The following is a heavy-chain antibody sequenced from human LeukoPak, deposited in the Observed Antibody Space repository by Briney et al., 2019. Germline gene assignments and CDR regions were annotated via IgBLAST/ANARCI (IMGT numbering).Heavy chain of an antibody. CDR2: IIPIFGTA. CDR1: GGTFSSYA. J-gene: IGHJ4*02. V-gene: IGHV1-69*13. CDR3: ARGISPPFLDY. Sequence: GASVKVSCTASGGTFSSYAISWVRQAPGQGLEWMGGIIPIFGTANYAQKFQGRVTITADESTSTAYMELSSLRPEDTAVYYCARGISPPFLDYWGQGTLVTVSS. D-gene: IGHD2/OR15-2a*01.